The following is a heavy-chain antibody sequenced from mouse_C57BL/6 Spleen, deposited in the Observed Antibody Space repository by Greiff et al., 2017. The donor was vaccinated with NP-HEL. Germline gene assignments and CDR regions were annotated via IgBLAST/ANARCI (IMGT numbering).Heavy chain of an antibody. V-gene: IGHV5-6*01. CDR1: GFTFSSYG. J-gene: IGHJ2*01. CDR3: ARQRELSYYFDY. D-gene: IGHD4-1*01. Sequence: EVMLVESGGDLVKPGGSLKLSCAASGFTFSSYGMSWVRQTPDKRLEWVATISSGGSYTYYPDSVKGRFTISRDNAKNTLYLQMSSLKSEDTAMYYCARQRELSYYFDYWGQGTTLTVSS. CDR2: ISSGGSYT.